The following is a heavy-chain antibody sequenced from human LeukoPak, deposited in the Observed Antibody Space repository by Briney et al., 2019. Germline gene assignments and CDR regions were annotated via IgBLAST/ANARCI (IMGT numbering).Heavy chain of an antibody. J-gene: IGHJ2*01. D-gene: IGHD5-12*01. CDR3: ARAGGYDSGWYFDL. Sequence: SQTLSLTCAVSVGSISSGGYSWSWIRQPPGKGLEWIGYIYHSGSTYYNPSLKSRVTISVDRSKNQFSLKLSSVTAADTAVYYCARAGGYDSGWYFDLWGRGTLVTVSS. V-gene: IGHV4-30-2*01. CDR1: VGSISSGGYS. CDR2: IYHSGST.